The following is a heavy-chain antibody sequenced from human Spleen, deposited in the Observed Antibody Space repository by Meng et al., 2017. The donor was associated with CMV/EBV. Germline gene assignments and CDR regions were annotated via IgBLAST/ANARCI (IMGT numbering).Heavy chain of an antibody. D-gene: IGHD6-13*01. J-gene: IGHJ4*02. CDR1: GFIFSNAW. Sequence: GGSLRLSCGGSGFIFSNAWMSWVRQAPGKGLEWVSIISGSGGSTYYADSVKGRFTISRDNSKNTLYLQMNSLRAEDTAVYYCAKGIYSSSWDYFDYWGQGTLVTVSS. V-gene: IGHV3-23*01. CDR2: ISGSGGST. CDR3: AKGIYSSSWDYFDY.